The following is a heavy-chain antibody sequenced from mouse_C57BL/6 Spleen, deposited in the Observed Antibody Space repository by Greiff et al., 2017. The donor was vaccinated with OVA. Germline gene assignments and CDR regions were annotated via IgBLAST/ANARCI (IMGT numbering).Heavy chain of an antibody. CDR3: ARSLYGSSYYYAMDY. Sequence: VQLKQSGPELVKPGASVKISCKASGYTFTDYYMNWVKQSHGKSLEWIGDINPNNGGTSYNQKFKGKATLTVDKSSSTAYMELRSLTSEDSAVYYCARSLYGSSYYYAMDYWGQGTSVTVSS. CDR1: GYTFTDYY. CDR2: INPNNGGT. D-gene: IGHD1-1*01. V-gene: IGHV1-26*01. J-gene: IGHJ4*01.